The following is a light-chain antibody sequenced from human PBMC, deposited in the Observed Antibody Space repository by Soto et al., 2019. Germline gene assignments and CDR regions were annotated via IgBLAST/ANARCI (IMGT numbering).Light chain of an antibody. Sequence: EIVLTQSPGTLSLSPGERATLSCRASQSITSNFLAWYQQKPVQAPRLLIYGASTRAAGVPDRFSGSGSGTDFTLTITRLEPEDFAVYYCQQDGRSPLMYNFGQGTKL. J-gene: IGKJ2*01. CDR2: GAS. CDR3: QQDGRSPLMYN. V-gene: IGKV3-20*01. CDR1: QSITSNF.